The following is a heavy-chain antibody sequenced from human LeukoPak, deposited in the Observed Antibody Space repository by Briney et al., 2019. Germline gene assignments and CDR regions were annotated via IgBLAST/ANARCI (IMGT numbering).Heavy chain of an antibody. V-gene: IGHV3-23*01. J-gene: IGHJ6*02. CDR1: GFTFSRIA. Sequence: GGSLRLSCAASGFTFSRIAMTWVRQAPGKGLEWVSTIRSNGDTAYNADSVRGRFAISRDNSKNTLYLQMNSLRAEDTAVYYCARVRLDPYYYYYGMDVWGQGTTVTVSS. CDR3: ARVRLDPYYYYYGMDV. D-gene: IGHD6-19*01. CDR2: IRSNGDTA.